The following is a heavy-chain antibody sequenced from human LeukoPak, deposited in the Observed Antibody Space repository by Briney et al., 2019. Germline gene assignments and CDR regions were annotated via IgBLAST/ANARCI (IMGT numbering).Heavy chain of an antibody. D-gene: IGHD6-13*01. CDR2: INPSGGST. J-gene: IGHJ4*02. CDR1: GYTFTSYY. CDR3: ARDLSGYLFDY. V-gene: IGHV1-46*01. Sequence: APVKVSCKASGYTFTSYYMHWVRQAPGQGLEWMGIINPSGGSTSYAQKFQGRVTMTRDTSTSTVYMELSSLRSEDTAVYYCARDLSGYLFDYWGQGTLVTVSS.